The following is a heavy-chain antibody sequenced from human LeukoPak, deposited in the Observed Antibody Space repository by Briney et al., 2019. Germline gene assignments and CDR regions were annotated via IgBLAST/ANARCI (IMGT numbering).Heavy chain of an antibody. CDR2: IIPIFGTA. V-gene: IGHV1-69*05. CDR3: ARLEYYDTTNAFDI. Sequence: SVKVSCKASGGTFGSYAISWVRQAPGQGLEWMGGIIPIFGTANYAQKFQGRVTITTDESTSTAYMELSSLRSEDTAVYYCARLEYYDTTNAFDIWGQGTMVTVSS. D-gene: IGHD3-22*01. J-gene: IGHJ3*02. CDR1: GGTFGSYA.